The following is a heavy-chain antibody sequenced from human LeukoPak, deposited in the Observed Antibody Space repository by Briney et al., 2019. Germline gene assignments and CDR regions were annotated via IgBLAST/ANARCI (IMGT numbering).Heavy chain of an antibody. Sequence: GGSLRLSCAASGFTFSSYAMSWVRQAPGKGLEWVSAISGSGGSIYYADSVKGRFTISRDNSKNTLYLQMNSLRAEDTAVYYCAKDLRHKYCSGGSCYSGGFDYWGQGTLVTVSS. V-gene: IGHV3-23*01. CDR2: ISGSGGSI. D-gene: IGHD2-15*01. J-gene: IGHJ4*02. CDR3: AKDLRHKYCSGGSCYSGGFDY. CDR1: GFTFSSYA.